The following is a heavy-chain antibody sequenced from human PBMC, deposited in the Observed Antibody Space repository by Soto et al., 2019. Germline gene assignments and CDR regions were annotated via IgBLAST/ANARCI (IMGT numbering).Heavy chain of an antibody. CDR1: GGSISSSNW. Sequence: QVQLQESGPGLVKPSGTLSLTCAVSGGSISSSNWWSWVRQPPGKGLEWIGEIYHSGSTNYNPSLKSRVTLAVDKSENQFSLKLSSVTAADTAVYYCARGLGLRDFWSGYSYFDYWGQGTLVTVSS. D-gene: IGHD3-3*01. V-gene: IGHV4-4*02. J-gene: IGHJ4*02. CDR3: ARGLGLRDFWSGYSYFDY. CDR2: IYHSGST.